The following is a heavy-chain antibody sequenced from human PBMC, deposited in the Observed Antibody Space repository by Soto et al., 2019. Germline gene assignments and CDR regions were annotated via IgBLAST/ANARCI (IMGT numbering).Heavy chain of an antibody. CDR2: IIPFFGTA. J-gene: IGHJ4*02. V-gene: IGHV1-69*13. CDR3: AKSAPMDAGDKYYYDF. Sequence: GASVKVSCKASGGTFSTFGISWVRQAPGQGLEWMGGIIPFFGTARYSQKFEGRITITADESTNTVYVDLRSLTSEDTAIYYCAKSAPMDAGDKYYYDFWGQGALVTVSS. CDR1: GGTFSTFG. D-gene: IGHD4-17*01.